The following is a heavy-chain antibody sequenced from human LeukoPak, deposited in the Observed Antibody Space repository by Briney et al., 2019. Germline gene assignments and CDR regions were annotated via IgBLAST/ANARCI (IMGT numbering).Heavy chain of an antibody. CDR1: GGSFSGYY. Sequence: PSETLSLTCAVYGGSFSGYYWSWIRQPPGKGLEWIGEINHSGSTNYNPSLKSRVTISVDTSKNQFSLKLSSVTAADTAVYYCARDVDRGLHRAFDIWGQGTMVTVSS. CDR2: INHSGST. J-gene: IGHJ3*02. CDR3: ARDVDRGLHRAFDI. V-gene: IGHV4-34*01. D-gene: IGHD5-24*01.